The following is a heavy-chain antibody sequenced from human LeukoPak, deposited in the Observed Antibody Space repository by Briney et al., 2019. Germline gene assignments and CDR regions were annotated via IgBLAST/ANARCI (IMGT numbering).Heavy chain of an antibody. CDR1: GGSFSGYY. Sequence: PSETLSLTCAVYGGSFSGYYWSWIRQPPGKGLEWIGEINHSGSTNYNPSLKSRVTISVDTSKNQFSLKLSSVTAADTAVYYCARGPPDDSGGYYSYYYYYGMDVWGQGTTVTVSS. CDR3: ARGPPDDSGGYYSYYYYYGMDV. J-gene: IGHJ6*02. V-gene: IGHV4-34*01. CDR2: INHSGST. D-gene: IGHD3-22*01.